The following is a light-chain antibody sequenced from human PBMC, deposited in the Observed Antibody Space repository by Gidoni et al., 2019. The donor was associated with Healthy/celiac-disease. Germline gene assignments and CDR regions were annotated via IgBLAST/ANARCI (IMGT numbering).Light chain of an antibody. V-gene: IGLV3-25*03. J-gene: IGLJ2*01. Sequence: SYELTQPPSVPVSQGQTARITCSGDALPKQYAYWYQQKPGQAPVLVIYKDSERPSGIPARFSGSSSGTTVTLTISGVQAEDEADYYCQSADSSGTYEVFGGGTKLTVL. CDR3: QSADSSGTYEV. CDR2: KDS. CDR1: ALPKQY.